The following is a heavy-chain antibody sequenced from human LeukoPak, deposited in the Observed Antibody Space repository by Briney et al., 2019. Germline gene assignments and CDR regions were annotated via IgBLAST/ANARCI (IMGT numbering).Heavy chain of an antibody. Sequence: SETLSLTCTVSGYSISSGYYWGWIRQPPGKGLEWIGSIYHSGSTYYNPSLKSRVTISVDTSKNQFSLKLSSVTAADTAVYYCARDGPNHIVGATTAFDIWGQGTMVTVSS. V-gene: IGHV4-38-2*02. CDR2: IYHSGST. J-gene: IGHJ3*02. CDR1: GYSISSGYY. D-gene: IGHD1-26*01. CDR3: ARDGPNHIVGATTAFDI.